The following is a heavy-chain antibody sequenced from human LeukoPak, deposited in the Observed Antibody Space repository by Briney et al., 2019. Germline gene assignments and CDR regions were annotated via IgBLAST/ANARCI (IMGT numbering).Heavy chain of an antibody. CDR2: ISSISSAT. V-gene: IGHV3-48*02. CDR3: ARALRHYYGMDV. D-gene: IGHD4-17*01. J-gene: IGHJ6*02. Sequence: GGSLRLSCAASGFTFSSYSMKWARQAPGKGLEWVSYISSISSATYYADSVKGRFTISRDDARNSLYLQMTSLRDEDTAVYYCARALRHYYGMDVWGQGTTVTVSS. CDR1: GFTFSSYS.